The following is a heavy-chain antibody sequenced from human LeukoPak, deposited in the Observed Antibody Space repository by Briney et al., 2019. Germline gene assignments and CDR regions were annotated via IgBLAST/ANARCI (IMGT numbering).Heavy chain of an antibody. D-gene: IGHD3-22*01. CDR3: ARDHYYDSSNWFDP. J-gene: IGHJ5*02. CDR1: GCSISSYY. CDR2: IYTSGNT. Sequence: SETLSLTCTVSGCSISSYYWSWIRQPAGKGLEWIGRIYTSGNTNYNPSLKSRVTMSVDTSKNQFSLKLSSVTAADTAVYYCARDHYYDSSNWFDPWGQGTLVTVSS. V-gene: IGHV4-4*07.